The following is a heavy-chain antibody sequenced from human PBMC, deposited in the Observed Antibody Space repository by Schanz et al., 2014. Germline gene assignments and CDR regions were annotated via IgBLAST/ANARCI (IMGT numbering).Heavy chain of an antibody. V-gene: IGHV3-21*01. D-gene: IGHD3-10*01. CDR2: IRSDNNYI. CDR3: VREDMVRGIRAFDI. CDR1: GFPFSTYS. J-gene: IGHJ3*02. Sequence: EVQLVESGGGLVKPGGSLRLSCVASGFPFSTYSIHWVRQAPGKGLEWVSYIRSDNNYIYYADSVKGRFTISRDNAKNSLFLQMNSLTAEDTAVYYCVREDMVRGIRAFDIWGQGTMVTV.